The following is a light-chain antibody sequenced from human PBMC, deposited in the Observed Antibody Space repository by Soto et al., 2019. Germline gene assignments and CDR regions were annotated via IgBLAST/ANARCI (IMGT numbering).Light chain of an antibody. V-gene: IGLV2-14*01. CDR2: DVS. Sequence: QSVLTQPASVSGSPGLSIAISCTGTSSDVGGYNSVSWYQQHPGKAPKLMIYDVSNRPSGVSNRFSGSKSGNTASLTISDLQAEDEGDYYCSSYTTGSSDVFGTGTKLTVL. CDR1: SSDVGGYNS. CDR3: SSYTTGSSDV. J-gene: IGLJ1*01.